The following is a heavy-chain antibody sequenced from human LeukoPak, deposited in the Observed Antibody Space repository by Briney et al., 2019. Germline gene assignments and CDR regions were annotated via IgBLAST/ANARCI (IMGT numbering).Heavy chain of an antibody. J-gene: IGHJ4*02. Sequence: GGSLRLSRVGSGFTFCDARMGWVRVAPGKGPEWVGRNKSKSDGWPIDYAPPVKGRFTISRYDSRNTLYLQMNSLKTEDTAVYYCTTRRQDGWWGQGTLVTVS. CDR3: TTRRQDGW. CDR1: GFTFCDAR. CDR2: NKSKSDGWPI. D-gene: IGHD2-15*01. V-gene: IGHV3-15*01.